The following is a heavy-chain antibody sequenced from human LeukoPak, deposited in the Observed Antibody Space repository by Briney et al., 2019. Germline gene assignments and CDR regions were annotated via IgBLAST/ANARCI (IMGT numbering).Heavy chain of an antibody. CDR3: ARDRTGVYSDY. D-gene: IGHD7-27*01. CDR1: GGSTSSGDYY. CDR2: IYYSGST. V-gene: IGHV4-30-4*08. J-gene: IGHJ4*02. Sequence: PSETLSLTCTVSGGSTSSGDYYWSWIRQPPGKGLEWIGYIYYSGSTYYNPSLKSRVTISVDTSKNQFSLKLSSVTAADTAVYYCARDRTGVYSDYWGQGTLVTVSS.